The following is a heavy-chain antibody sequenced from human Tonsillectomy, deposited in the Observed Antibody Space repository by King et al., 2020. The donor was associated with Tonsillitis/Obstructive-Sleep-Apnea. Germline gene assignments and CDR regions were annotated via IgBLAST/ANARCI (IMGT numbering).Heavy chain of an antibody. J-gene: IGHJ6*02. CDR2: IKSKTDGGTT. D-gene: IGHD2-15*01. CDR1: GFTFTNAW. Sequence: QLVQSGGGLVEPGGSLRLSCAASGFTFTNAWMNWVRQAPGKGLEWVGRIKSKTDGGTTDYSVPVKGRFTILRDDSKNTLYLQMNSLQSEDTAVYYCTTDGLGYVGYFAMDVWGQGTTVTVS. CDR3: TTDGLGYVGYFAMDV. V-gene: IGHV3-15*07.